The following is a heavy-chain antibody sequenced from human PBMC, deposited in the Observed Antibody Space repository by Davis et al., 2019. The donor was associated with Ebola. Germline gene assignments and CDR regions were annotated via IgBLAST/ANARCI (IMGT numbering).Heavy chain of an antibody. V-gene: IGHV3-48*02. CDR1: GFTFSSYS. Sequence: PGGSLRLSCAASGFTFSSYSMNWVRQAPGKGLEWVSYSSSSSSTIYYADSVKGRFTISRDNANNSLYLQMNSLRDEDTAVYYGARTYDFWSPGWFDPWGQGTLVTVSS. CDR2: SSSSSSTI. D-gene: IGHD3-3*01. J-gene: IGHJ5*02. CDR3: ARTYDFWSPGWFDP.